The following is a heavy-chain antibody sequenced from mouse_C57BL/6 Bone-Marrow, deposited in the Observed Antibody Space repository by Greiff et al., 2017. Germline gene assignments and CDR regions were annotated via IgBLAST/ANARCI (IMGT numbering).Heavy chain of an antibody. D-gene: IGHD1-1*01. CDR1: GYTFTSYW. V-gene: IGHV1-69*01. CDR3: ARDYYGSSRYEMDD. J-gene: IGHJ4*01. Sequence: QVQLQQPGAELVMPGASVKLSCKASGYTFTSYWMHWVKQRPGQGLEWIGEIDPSDSYTNYNQKFKGKSTLTVDKSSRTAYMQLSSLTSEDSAVYYCARDYYGSSRYEMDDWGQGTSVTVAS. CDR2: IDPSDSYT.